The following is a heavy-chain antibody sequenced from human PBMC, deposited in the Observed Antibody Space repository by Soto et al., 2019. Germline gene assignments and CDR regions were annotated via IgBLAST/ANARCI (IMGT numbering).Heavy chain of an antibody. V-gene: IGHV2-5*02. Sequence: QITLKESGPSLVKPTQTLTLTCTFSGFSLTSRGVGVAWIRQPPGEALEWLALIYWDDDKRYNSSLKNRLSVTKDTSKNQVVLTMTNMDPVDTGTYYSAHDSTDYLGFDYWGQGTLVTVSS. J-gene: IGHJ4*02. CDR1: GFSLTSRGVG. D-gene: IGHD3-22*01. CDR3: AHDSTDYLGFDY. CDR2: IYWDDDK.